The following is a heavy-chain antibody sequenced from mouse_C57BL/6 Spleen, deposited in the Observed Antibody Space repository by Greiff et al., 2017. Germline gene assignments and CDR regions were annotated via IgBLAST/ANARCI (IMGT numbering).Heavy chain of an antibody. V-gene: IGHV1-18*01. D-gene: IGHD1-1*01. J-gene: IGHJ2*01. CDR3: ARWGYYGSSRYFDY. CDR2: INPNNGGT. CDR1: GYTFTDYN. Sequence: EVKLQQSGPELVKPGASVKIPCKASGYTFTDYNMDWVKQSHGKSLEWIGDINPNNGGTIYNQKFKGKATLTVDKSSSTAYMELRSLTSEDTAVYYCARWGYYGSSRYFDYWGQGTTLTVSS.